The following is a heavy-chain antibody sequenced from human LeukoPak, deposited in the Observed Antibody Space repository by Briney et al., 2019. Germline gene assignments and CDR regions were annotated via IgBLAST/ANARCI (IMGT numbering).Heavy chain of an antibody. Sequence: GGSLRLSCAASGFTFSSYNMNWVRQAPGKGLEWVSYISSTSRTLYYADSVKGRFTISRDLAKQSVFLQMNSLRAEDTAVYYCARLSAMVRGPEDIFYFEYWGLGTLVTVSS. D-gene: IGHD3-10*01. CDR3: ARLSAMVRGPEDIFYFEY. CDR1: GFTFSSYN. CDR2: ISSTSRTL. V-gene: IGHV3-48*04. J-gene: IGHJ4*02.